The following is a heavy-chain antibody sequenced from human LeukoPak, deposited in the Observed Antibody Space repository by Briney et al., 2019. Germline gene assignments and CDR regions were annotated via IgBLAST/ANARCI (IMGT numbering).Heavy chain of an antibody. CDR2: IYSSGST. J-gene: IGHJ4*02. CDR1: GGSLSNSY. CDR3: ARGSYNFDY. Sequence: SETLSLTCTVSGGSLSNSYWTWIRQPAGKGLEWIGRIYSSGSTYYNPSLKSRVTISLDKSKNQFSLNLTSVTAADTAVYSCARGSYNFDYWGLGTLVTVSS. D-gene: IGHD3-16*01. V-gene: IGHV4-4*07.